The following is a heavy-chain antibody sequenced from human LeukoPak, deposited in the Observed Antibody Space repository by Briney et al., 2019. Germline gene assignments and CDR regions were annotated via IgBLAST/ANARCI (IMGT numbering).Heavy chain of an antibody. D-gene: IGHD2-2*01. Sequence: GGSLRLSCAASGFTFRNAWMSWVRQATGKGLEWVGRIRSKTDGGTTDYAAPVKGRFTISRDDSGNTLYLQMSSLRTEDTAVYYCTKSLDCSRTNCDSWGQGTLVTVSS. CDR1: GFTFRNAW. CDR3: TKSLDCSRTNCDS. CDR2: IRSKTDGGTT. V-gene: IGHV3-15*01. J-gene: IGHJ5*01.